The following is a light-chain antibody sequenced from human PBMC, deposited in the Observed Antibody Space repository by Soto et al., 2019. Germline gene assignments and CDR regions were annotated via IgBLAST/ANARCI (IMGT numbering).Light chain of an antibody. CDR2: GAS. Sequence: TISPGTVSLSPGERATLSCRASQSVSSSYLAWYQQKPGQAPRLLIYGASSRATGIPDRFSGSGSGTDFTLTISRLEPEDFAVYYCQQYGSSPPWTFGQGTKVDI. J-gene: IGKJ1*01. CDR1: QSVSSSY. CDR3: QQYGSSPPWT. V-gene: IGKV3-20*01.